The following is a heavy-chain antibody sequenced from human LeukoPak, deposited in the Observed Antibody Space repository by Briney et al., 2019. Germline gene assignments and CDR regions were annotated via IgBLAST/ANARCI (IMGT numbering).Heavy chain of an antibody. Sequence: SQTLSLTCTVSGGSISSGDYYWSWIRQPPGKGLEWIGYIYYSGSTYYNPSLNSRVTISVDTSKNQFSLKLSSVTAADTAVYNCARETVPAATTNWFDPWGQGTLVTVSS. D-gene: IGHD2-2*01. CDR1: GGSISSGDYY. J-gene: IGHJ5*02. V-gene: IGHV4-30-4*08. CDR2: IYYSGST. CDR3: ARETVPAATTNWFDP.